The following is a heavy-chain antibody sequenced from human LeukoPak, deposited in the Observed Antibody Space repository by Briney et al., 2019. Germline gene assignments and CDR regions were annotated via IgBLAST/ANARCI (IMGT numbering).Heavy chain of an antibody. CDR2: IKQDGSEK. V-gene: IGHV3-7*01. CDR1: GFTFSSYW. Sequence: GGSLRLSCAASGFTFSSYWMSWVRQAPGKGLEWVANIKQDGSEKYYVDSVKGRFTISRDNAENSLYLQMNSLRAEDTAVYYCARGDTTRWYVRWFDPWGQGTQVTVSS. CDR3: ARGDTTRWYVRWFDP. D-gene: IGHD6-13*01. J-gene: IGHJ5*02.